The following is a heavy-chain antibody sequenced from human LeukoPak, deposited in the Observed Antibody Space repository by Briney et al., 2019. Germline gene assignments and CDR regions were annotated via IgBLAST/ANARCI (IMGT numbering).Heavy chain of an antibody. CDR2: IIPILGIA. V-gene: IGHV1-69*04. J-gene: IGHJ6*02. D-gene: IGHD3-16*02. CDR3: ARDLHVGYTTPYYNYGMDV. CDR1: GGTFSSYA. Sequence: SVKVSCKASGGTFSSYAISWVRQAPGQGLEWMGRIIPILGIANYAQKFQGRVTITADKSTSTAYMELSSLRSEDTAVYYCARDLHVGYTTPYYNYGMDVWGQGTTVTVSS.